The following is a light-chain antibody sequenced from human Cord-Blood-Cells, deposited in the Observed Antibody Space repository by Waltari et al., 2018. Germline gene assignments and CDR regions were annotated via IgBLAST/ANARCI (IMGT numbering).Light chain of an antibody. Sequence: QPALTQPPPASGPPGQPVTIPCTGTTSDVGGYNYVSWYQQHPGKAPKLMIYEVSKRPSGVPDRFSGAKSGNTASLTVSGLQAEDEADYYCSSYAGSNNLVFGGGTKLTVL. V-gene: IGLV2-8*01. J-gene: IGLJ2*01. CDR1: TSDVGGYNY. CDR2: EVS. CDR3: SSYAGSNNLV.